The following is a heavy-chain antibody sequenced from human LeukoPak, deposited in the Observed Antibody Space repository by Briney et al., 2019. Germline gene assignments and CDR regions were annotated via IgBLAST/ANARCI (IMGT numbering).Heavy chain of an antibody. Sequence: GASVKVSCKASGYTFTGYYMHWVRQAPGQGLEWMGWINPNSGGTNYAQKFQGRVTMTRDTSISTAYMELSRVRSDDTAVYYCAKVRGYDSSGYFDYWGQGTLVTVSS. J-gene: IGHJ4*02. CDR2: INPNSGGT. V-gene: IGHV1-2*02. D-gene: IGHD3-22*01. CDR1: GYTFTGYY. CDR3: AKVRGYDSSGYFDY.